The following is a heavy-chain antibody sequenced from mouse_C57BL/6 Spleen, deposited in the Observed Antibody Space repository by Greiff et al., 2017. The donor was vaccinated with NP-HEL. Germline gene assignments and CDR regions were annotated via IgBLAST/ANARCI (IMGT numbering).Heavy chain of an antibody. CDR1: GYAFTNYL. CDR3: ARGVTTVRGYFDY. D-gene: IGHD1-1*01. J-gene: IGHJ2*01. V-gene: IGHV1-54*01. Sequence: VQLQQSGAELVRPGTSVKVSCKASGYAFTNYLIEWVKQRPGQGLEWIGVINPGSGGTNYNEKFKGKATLTADKSSSTSYMQLSSLTSEESAVYFCARGVTTVRGYFDYWGQGTTLTVSS. CDR2: INPGSGGT.